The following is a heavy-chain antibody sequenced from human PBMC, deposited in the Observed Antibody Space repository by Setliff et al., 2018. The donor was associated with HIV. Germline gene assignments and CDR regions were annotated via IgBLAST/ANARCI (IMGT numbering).Heavy chain of an antibody. D-gene: IGHD1-26*01. V-gene: IGHV1-69*06. CDR1: GGTFNNYA. Sequence: GASVKVSCKASGGTFNNYAISWVRQAPGQGLEWMGRIIPVFGTANYAQKFQGRVTIIADKSTSTAYMELSSLRSEDTAVYYCAREDGSYDGGRGAFEIWGQGTMVTVSS. J-gene: IGHJ3*02. CDR3: AREDGSYDGGRGAFEI. CDR2: IIPVFGTA.